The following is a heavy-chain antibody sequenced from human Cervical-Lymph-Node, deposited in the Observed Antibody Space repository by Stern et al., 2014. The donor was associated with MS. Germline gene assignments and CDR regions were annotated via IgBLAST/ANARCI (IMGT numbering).Heavy chain of an antibody. J-gene: IGHJ4*02. CDR3: ARDKMHAFDY. CDR2: ISADSGST. Sequence: VQLLESGTEVKKPGASLIVSCGASGYTFTSYGISWVRQAPGQGLEWVGWISADSGSTKYSQNLRDRITLTRDTSTGTAYMELRTLRSEDTAVYYCARDKMHAFDYWGQGTLVSVSS. D-gene: IGHD2-8*01. V-gene: IGHV1-18*01. CDR1: GYTFTSYG.